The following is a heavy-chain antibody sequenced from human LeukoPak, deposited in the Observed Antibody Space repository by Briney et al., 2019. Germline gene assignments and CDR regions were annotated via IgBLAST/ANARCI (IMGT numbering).Heavy chain of an antibody. J-gene: IGHJ4*02. D-gene: IGHD6-13*01. CDR1: GYTFTSYY. Sequence: GASVTVSCTASGYTFTSYYMHWVRQAPGQGLEWMGIINPSGGSTSYAQKFQGRVTMTRDTTTSTVYMELSSLRSEDTAVYYCARTGYSSSWYYPPIDYWGQGTLVTVSS. CDR3: ARTGYSSSWYYPPIDY. CDR2: INPSGGST. V-gene: IGHV1-46*01.